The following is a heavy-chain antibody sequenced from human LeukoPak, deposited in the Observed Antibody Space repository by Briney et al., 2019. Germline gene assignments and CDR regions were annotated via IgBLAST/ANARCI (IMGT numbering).Heavy chain of an antibody. D-gene: IGHD5-24*01. J-gene: IGHJ2*01. CDR3: ARHKRWLQLDWPYWYFDL. CDR1: GGTFSSYA. Sequence: SVKVSCKASGGTFSSYAISWVRQAPGQGLEWMGRIIPILGIANYAQKFQGRVTMTEDTSTDTAYMELSSLRSEDTAVYYCARHKRWLQLDWPYWYFDLWGRGTLVTVSS. V-gene: IGHV1-69*04. CDR2: IIPILGIA.